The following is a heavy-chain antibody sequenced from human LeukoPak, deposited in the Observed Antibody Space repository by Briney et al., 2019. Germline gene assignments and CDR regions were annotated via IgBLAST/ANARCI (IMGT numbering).Heavy chain of an antibody. Sequence: ASVKVSCKASGYTFNSYGISWVRQAPGQGLEWMGWISAYNGNTNYAQKLQGRVTMTTDTSSSTAYMELRSLRSDDTAVYYCARSQSSGPPYYYYYGMDVWGQGTTVTVSS. J-gene: IGHJ6*02. V-gene: IGHV1-18*01. CDR3: ARSQSSGPPYYYYYGMDV. CDR1: GYTFNSYG. D-gene: IGHD3-22*01. CDR2: ISAYNGNT.